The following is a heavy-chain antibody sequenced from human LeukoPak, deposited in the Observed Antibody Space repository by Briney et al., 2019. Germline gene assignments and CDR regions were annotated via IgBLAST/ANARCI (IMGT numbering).Heavy chain of an antibody. CDR2: HRGSGGST. CDR3: ARRPKVPAPTYYFDY. J-gene: IGHJ4*02. Sequence: PGVSLRLSCAADAFSFSSYDVTWVRQAPGKEMELDSAHRGSGGSTFYADSVKGRFTISRDNSKNTLYLQMNSLRAEDTAVYYCARRPKVPAPTYYFDYWGQGTLVTVSS. D-gene: IGHD2-2*01. V-gene: IGHV3-23*01. CDR1: AFSFSSYD.